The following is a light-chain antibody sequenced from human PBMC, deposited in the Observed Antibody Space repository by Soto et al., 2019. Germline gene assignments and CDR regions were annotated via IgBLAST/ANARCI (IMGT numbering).Light chain of an antibody. CDR1: SSDVGGYNH. J-gene: IGLJ2*01. Sequence: QSVLTQPASVSGSPGQSITISCTGASSDVGGYNHVSWYQQHPGKAPKLMIYDVNNRPSGVSNRFSGSQSGNTASLTISGLQAEDEADYYCSSHTSSSTLVIFGGGTKVTVL. V-gene: IGLV2-14*01. CDR2: DVN. CDR3: SSHTSSSTLVI.